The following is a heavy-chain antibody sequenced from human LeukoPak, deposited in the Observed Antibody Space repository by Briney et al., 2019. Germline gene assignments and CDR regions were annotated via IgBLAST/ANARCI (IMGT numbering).Heavy chain of an antibody. CDR1: GFAFSSHW. Sequence: GESLRLSCAASGFAFSSHWMNWVRQAPGKGLEWVANVNREGSDKNYVDSVKGRFTISRDNAKNSLYLQMNSLRAEDTAVYYCARTYYYGSGSSYYYYYGMDVWGQGTTVTVSS. CDR2: VNREGSDK. J-gene: IGHJ6*02. CDR3: ARTYYYGSGSSYYYYYGMDV. D-gene: IGHD3-10*01. V-gene: IGHV3-7*01.